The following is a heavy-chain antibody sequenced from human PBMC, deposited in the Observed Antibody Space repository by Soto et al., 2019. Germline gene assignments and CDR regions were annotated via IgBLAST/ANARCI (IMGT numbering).Heavy chain of an antibody. J-gene: IGHJ4*02. D-gene: IGHD1-26*01. CDR3: ARGEWELTW. V-gene: IGHV1-8*01. CDR2: MNPNSGNT. Sequence: QVQLVQSGAEVKKPGASVKVSCKASGYTFTSYDINWVRQATGQGLEWMGWMNPNSGNTGYAQKFXXRXTXSRNTSISTAYMELSSLTSEDTAVYYCARGEWELTWWGQGTLVTVSS. CDR1: GYTFTSYD.